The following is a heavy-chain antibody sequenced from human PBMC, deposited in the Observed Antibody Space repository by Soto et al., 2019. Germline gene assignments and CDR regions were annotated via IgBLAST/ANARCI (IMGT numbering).Heavy chain of an antibody. Sequence: GGSLRLSCAASGVTFSSYAMSWVRQAPGKGLEWVSAISGSGGSTYYADSVKGRFTISRDNSKNTLYLQMNSLRAEDTAVYYCAKVGTTIDRAAGYYYGMDVWGQGTTVTVSS. J-gene: IGHJ6*02. CDR1: GVTFSSYA. CDR3: AKVGTTIDRAAGYYYGMDV. V-gene: IGHV3-23*01. D-gene: IGHD5-12*01. CDR2: ISGSGGST.